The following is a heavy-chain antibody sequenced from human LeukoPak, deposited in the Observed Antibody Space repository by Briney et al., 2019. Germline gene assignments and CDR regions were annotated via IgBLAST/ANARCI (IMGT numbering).Heavy chain of an antibody. V-gene: IGHV4-31*03. CDR3: ARGGGWRRHYYDSSGYSQENWFDP. CDR1: GGSFSRGGDY. J-gene: IGHJ5*02. D-gene: IGHD3-22*01. CDR2: TYYGGST. Sequence: SETLSLTCTVSGGSFSRGGDYWTWIRQHPGKGLEWIGNTYYGGSTYYNPSLKSRVTISVDTSKNQFSLKLSSVTAADTAVYYCARGGGWRRHYYDSSGYSQENWFDPWGQGTLVTVSS.